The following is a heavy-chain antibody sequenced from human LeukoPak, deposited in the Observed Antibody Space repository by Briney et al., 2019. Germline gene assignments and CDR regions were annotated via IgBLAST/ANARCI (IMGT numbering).Heavy chain of an antibody. D-gene: IGHD2/OR15-2a*01. CDR1: GGSISSYY. CDR3: VRFFLGLADAFDI. CDR2: IYYSGST. J-gene: IGHJ3*02. Sequence: SETLSLTCTVSGGSISSYYWSWIRQPPGKGLEWIGYIYYSGSTNYNPSLKSRVTISVDTSKNQFSLKLSSVTAADTAVYYCVRFFLGLADAFDIWGQGTMVTVSS. V-gene: IGHV4-59*01.